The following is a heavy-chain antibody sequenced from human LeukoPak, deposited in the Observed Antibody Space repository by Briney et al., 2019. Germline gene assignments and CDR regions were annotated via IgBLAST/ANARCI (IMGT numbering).Heavy chain of an antibody. CDR2: ISAYNGNT. CDR1: GYTFTSYG. V-gene: IGHV1-18*01. CDR3: ARGGIMITFGGVIVIPGDY. J-gene: IGHJ4*02. Sequence: ASVKVSCKASGYTFTSYGISWVRQAPGQGLEWMGWISAYNGNTNYAQKLQGRVTITTDTSTSTAYMELRSLRSDDTAVYYCARGGIMITFGGVIVIPGDYWGQGTLVTVSS. D-gene: IGHD3-16*02.